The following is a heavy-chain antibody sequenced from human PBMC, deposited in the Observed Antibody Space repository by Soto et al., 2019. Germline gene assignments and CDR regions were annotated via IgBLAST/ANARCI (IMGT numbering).Heavy chain of an antibody. CDR2: IYYSGST. D-gene: IGHD3-10*01. Sequence: QVQLQESGPGLVKPSQTLSLTCTVSGGSISSGGYYWSWIRHHPGKGLEWIVYIYYSGSTYYNPSLKSRVTISVDTSKNQFSLKLSSVTAADTAVYYCARSLGGSGSYSGWGQGTLVTVS. V-gene: IGHV4-31*03. CDR1: GGSISSGGYY. J-gene: IGHJ4*02. CDR3: ARSLGGSGSYSG.